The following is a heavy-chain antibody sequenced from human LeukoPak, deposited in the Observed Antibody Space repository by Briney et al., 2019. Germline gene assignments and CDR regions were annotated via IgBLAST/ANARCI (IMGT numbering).Heavy chain of an antibody. CDR2: ISYDGSNK. J-gene: IGHJ4*02. V-gene: IGHV3-30*04. D-gene: IGHD6-13*01. Sequence: GRSLRLSCAASGFTFSSYSMHWVRQAPGKGLEWVAVISYDGSNKYYADSVKGRFTISRDNSKNTLYLQMNSLRAEDTAVYYSARDRGAAADLQDYFDYWGQGTLVTVSS. CDR3: ARDRGAAADLQDYFDY. CDR1: GFTFSSYS.